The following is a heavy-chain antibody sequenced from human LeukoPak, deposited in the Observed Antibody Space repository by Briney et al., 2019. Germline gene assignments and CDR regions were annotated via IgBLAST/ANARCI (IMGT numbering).Heavy chain of an antibody. CDR2: ISGSGGST. CDR3: AKDSDSHNILTGYNWFDP. Sequence: AGGSLRLSCAASGFTFTNYAMSWVRQAPGKGLECVSAISGSGGSTYYADSVKGRFIISRDNSKNTLYLQMSTLRADDTAVYYCAKDSDSHNILTGYNWFDPWGQGTLVTVSS. CDR1: GFTFTNYA. V-gene: IGHV3-23*01. J-gene: IGHJ5*02. D-gene: IGHD3-9*01.